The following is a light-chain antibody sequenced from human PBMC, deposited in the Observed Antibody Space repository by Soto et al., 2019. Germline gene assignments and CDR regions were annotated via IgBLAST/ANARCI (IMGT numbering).Light chain of an antibody. CDR2: LNSDGSH. V-gene: IGLV4-69*01. CDR1: SGHSSYA. J-gene: IGLJ2*01. Sequence: QAVVTQLPSASASLGASVKFTCTLSSGHSSYAIAWHQQQPEKGPRYLMKLNSDGSHSKGDGIPDRFSGSSSGAERYLTISSLQSEDEADYYCQTWGSGIRVVFGGGTQLTVL. CDR3: QTWGSGIRVV.